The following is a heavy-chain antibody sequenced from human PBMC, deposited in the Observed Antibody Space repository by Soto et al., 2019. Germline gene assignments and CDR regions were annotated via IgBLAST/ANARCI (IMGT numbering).Heavy chain of an antibody. CDR1: GFTFRDYS. V-gene: IGHV3-30-3*01. D-gene: IGHD3-10*01. CDR2: MSKDGSNK. CDR3: AREDYGEYYFDY. J-gene: IGHJ4*02. Sequence: QVQLVESGGGVVQPGRSLRLSCAASGFTFRDYSMHWVRQAPGKGLEWVAIMSKDGSNKYYADSVKGRFSISRDNSKYMLYLQMNSLRPEDTALYYRAREDYGEYYFDYWGQGSLVTVSS.